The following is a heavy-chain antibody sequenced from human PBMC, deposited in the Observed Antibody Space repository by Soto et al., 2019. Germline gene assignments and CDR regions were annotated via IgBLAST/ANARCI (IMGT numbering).Heavy chain of an antibody. CDR1: GGSFSGYY. V-gene: IGHV4-34*01. CDR3: ARGLGEQQLHYSYYYDMDV. D-gene: IGHD6-13*01. CDR2: INHSGST. Sequence: PSETLSLTCAVYGGSFSGYYWSWIRQPPGKGLEWIGEINHSGSTNYNPSLKSRVTISVDTSKNQFSLKLSSVTAADTAVYYCARGLGEQQLHYSYYYDMDVWGQGTTVTVSS. J-gene: IGHJ6*02.